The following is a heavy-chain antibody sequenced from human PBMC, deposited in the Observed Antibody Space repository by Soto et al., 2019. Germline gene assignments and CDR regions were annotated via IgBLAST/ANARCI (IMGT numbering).Heavy chain of an antibody. CDR1: GFTFTGYA. Sequence: GGSLRLSCAASGFTFTGYAMSWVRQAPGKGLEWVSIISGTGGSTYYPDSVKGRFTISRDNSKNTVYLQMNSLRAEDAAVYYCAKEMTSGYYLFDYWGQGTLVTVSS. CDR2: ISGTGGST. V-gene: IGHV3-23*01. J-gene: IGHJ4*02. D-gene: IGHD3-22*01. CDR3: AKEMTSGYYLFDY.